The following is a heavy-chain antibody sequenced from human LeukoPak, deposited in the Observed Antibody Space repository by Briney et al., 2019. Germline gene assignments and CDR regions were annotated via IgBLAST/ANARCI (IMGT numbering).Heavy chain of an antibody. CDR2: IYNSGGT. D-gene: IGHD3-22*01. Sequence: PGGSLRLSCAASGFTVSSKYMSWVRQAPGKGLEWLSVIYNSGGTYYADSVKGRFTISRDNSKNTLYLQMNSLGVEDTAVYFCARDCSASSSDYYPLGYWGQGTLVTVSS. V-gene: IGHV3-66*01. J-gene: IGHJ4*02. CDR3: ARDCSASSSDYYPLGY. CDR1: GFTVSSKY.